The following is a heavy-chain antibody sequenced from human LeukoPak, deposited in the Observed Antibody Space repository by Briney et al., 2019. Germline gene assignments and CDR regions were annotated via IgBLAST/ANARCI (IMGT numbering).Heavy chain of an antibody. CDR3: AREIGSAARGR. CDR2: IKEGGSEK. CDR1: GFTFDSYW. Sequence: GGSLRLSCATSGFTFDSYWMSWVRQAPGKGLEWAANIKEGGSEKYYVDSVKGRFTISRDNAKNSVYLQMESLRAEDTAMYYCAREIGSAARGRWGQGTLVIVS. J-gene: IGHJ4*02. V-gene: IGHV3-7*05. D-gene: IGHD6-13*01.